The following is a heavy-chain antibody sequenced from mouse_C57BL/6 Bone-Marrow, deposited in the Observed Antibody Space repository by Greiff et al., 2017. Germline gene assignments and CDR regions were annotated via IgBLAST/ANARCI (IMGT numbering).Heavy chain of an antibody. CDR2: IDPENGDT. D-gene: IGHD2-4*01. Sequence: EVKVVESGAELVRPGASVKLSCTASGFNIKDDYMHWVKQRPEQGLEWIGWIDPENGDTEYASKFQGKATITADTSSNTAYLQLSSLTSEDTAVYYCTTPMIRAYYFDYWGQGTTLTVSS. J-gene: IGHJ2*01. CDR3: TTPMIRAYYFDY. V-gene: IGHV14-4*01. CDR1: GFNIKDDY.